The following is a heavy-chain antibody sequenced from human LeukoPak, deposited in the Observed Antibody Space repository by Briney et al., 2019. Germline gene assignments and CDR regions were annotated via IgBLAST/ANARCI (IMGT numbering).Heavy chain of an antibody. CDR3: ARSPRGVTTPYYFDY. CDR2: INAGNGNT. J-gene: IGHJ4*02. Sequence: ASVKVSCKASGYTFTGYAMHWVRQAPGQRLEWMGWINAGNGNTKYSQKFQGRVTITRDTSASTAYMELSSLRSEDTAVYYCARSPRGVTTPYYFDYWGQGTLVTVSS. CDR1: GYTFTGYA. V-gene: IGHV1-3*01. D-gene: IGHD4-17*01.